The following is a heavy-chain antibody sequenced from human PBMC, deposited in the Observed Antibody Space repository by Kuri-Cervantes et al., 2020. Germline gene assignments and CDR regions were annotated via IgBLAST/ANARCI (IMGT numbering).Heavy chain of an antibody. CDR3: ARWNGVTTYFDY. V-gene: IGHV3-23*01. CDR1: GFTFSSYA. D-gene: IGHD4-17*01. Sequence: GGSLRLSCAASGFTFSSYAMSWVRQAPGKGLEWVSAISGSGGSTYYADSVKGRFTISRDNSKNTLYLQMNSLRAEDTAIYYCARWNGVTTYFDYWGQGTLVTVSS. J-gene: IGHJ4*02. CDR2: ISGSGGST.